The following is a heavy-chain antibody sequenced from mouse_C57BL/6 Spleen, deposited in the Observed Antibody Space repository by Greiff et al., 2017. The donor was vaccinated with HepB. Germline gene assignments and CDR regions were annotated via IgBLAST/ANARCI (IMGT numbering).Heavy chain of an antibody. CDR1: GYTFTDYY. V-gene: IGHV1-26*01. J-gene: IGHJ2*01. Sequence: VQLKQSGPELVKPGASVKISCKASGYTFTDYYMNWVKQSHGKSLEWIGDINPNNGGTSYNQKFKGKATLTVDKSSSTAYMELRSLTSEDSAVYYCAKGRDYFDYWGQGTTLTVSS. CDR2: INPNNGGT. CDR3: AKGRDYFDY.